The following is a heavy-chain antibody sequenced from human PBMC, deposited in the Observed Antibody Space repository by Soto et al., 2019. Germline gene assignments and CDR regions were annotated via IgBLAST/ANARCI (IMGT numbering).Heavy chain of an antibody. CDR1: GGSISSGGYY. Sequence: QVQLQESGPGLVKASQTLSLTCTVSGGSISSGGYYWSWIRQHPGKGLEWIGYIYNSGSTYYNPSLXCXXPISADTSKNQFSLKLSSVTAAATAVYYCARDPAPWGQGTLVTVSS. CDR2: IYNSGST. CDR3: ARDPAP. J-gene: IGHJ5*02. V-gene: IGHV4-31*03.